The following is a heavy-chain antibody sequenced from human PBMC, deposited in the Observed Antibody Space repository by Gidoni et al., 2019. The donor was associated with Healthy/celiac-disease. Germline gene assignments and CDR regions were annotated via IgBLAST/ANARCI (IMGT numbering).Heavy chain of an antibody. V-gene: IGHV1-24*01. CDR3: ATRMYSSGWYTPGFDP. CDR2: FDPEDGET. J-gene: IGHJ5*02. Sequence: VQLVQSGAEVKKPGASVKGSCWVSGCTLPELSMHWLRQAPGKGLEWMGGFDPEDGETIYAQKFQGRVTMTEDTATDTAYMELRSLRSEDTAVYYCATRMYSSGWYTPGFDPWGQGTLVIVSS. CDR1: GCTLPELS. D-gene: IGHD6-19*01.